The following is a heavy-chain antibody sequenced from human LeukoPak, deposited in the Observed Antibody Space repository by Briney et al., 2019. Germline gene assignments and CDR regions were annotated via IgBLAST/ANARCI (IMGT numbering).Heavy chain of an antibody. CDR2: INHSGST. Sequence: SETLSLTCAVHGGSFSGYYWSWIRQPPGKGLEWIGEINHSGSTNYNPSLKSRVTISVDTSKNQFSLKLSSVTAADTAVYYCARGGRGYSYGQRWGQGTLVTVSS. J-gene: IGHJ4*02. V-gene: IGHV4-34*01. D-gene: IGHD5-18*01. CDR1: GGSFSGYY. CDR3: ARGGRGYSYGQR.